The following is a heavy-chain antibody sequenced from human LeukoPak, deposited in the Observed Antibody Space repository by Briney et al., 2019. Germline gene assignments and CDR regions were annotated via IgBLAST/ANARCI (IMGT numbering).Heavy chain of an antibody. J-gene: IGHJ4*02. D-gene: IGHD6-13*01. V-gene: IGHV3-21*01. CDR2: ISSSSSYI. CDR1: GFTFSSYS. CDR3: AQSGSSSWYVRGYYFDY. Sequence: GGSLRLSCAASGFTFSSYSMNWGRQAPGKGLEWVSSISSSSSYIYYADSVKGRFTISRDNAKNSLYLQMNSLRAEDTAVYYCAQSGSSSWYVRGYYFDYWGQGTLVTVSS.